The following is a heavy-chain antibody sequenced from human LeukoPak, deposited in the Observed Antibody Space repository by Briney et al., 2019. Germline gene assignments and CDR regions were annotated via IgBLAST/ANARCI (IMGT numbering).Heavy chain of an antibody. CDR1: GFTFDDYA. D-gene: IGHD6-19*01. V-gene: IGHV3-9*01. Sequence: PGGSLRLSCAASGFTFDDYAMHWVRQAPGKGLEWVSGISWNSGSIGYADSVKGRFTISRDNAKNSLCLQMNGLRAEDTALYYCAKDLAASGEYGMDVWGQGTTVTVSS. J-gene: IGHJ6*02. CDR3: AKDLAASGEYGMDV. CDR2: ISWNSGSI.